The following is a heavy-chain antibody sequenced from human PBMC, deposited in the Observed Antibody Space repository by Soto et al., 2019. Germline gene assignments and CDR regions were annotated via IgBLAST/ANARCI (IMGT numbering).Heavy chain of an antibody. CDR2: INPSGGST. D-gene: IGHD2-15*01. V-gene: IGHV1-46*01. CDR3: ARELGPGGSRNWFDP. Sequence: QVQLVQSGAEVKKPGASVKVSCKASGYTFTSYYMHWVRQAPGQGLEWMGIINPSGGSTSYAQKFQGRVTMTRDTSTSTDYMELSSLRSEDTALYYCARELGPGGSRNWFDPWGQGTLVTVAS. CDR1: GYTFTSYY. J-gene: IGHJ5*02.